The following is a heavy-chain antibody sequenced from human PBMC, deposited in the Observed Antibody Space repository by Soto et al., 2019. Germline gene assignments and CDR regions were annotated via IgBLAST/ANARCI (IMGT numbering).Heavy chain of an antibody. CDR3: AKGRGGSGSLTPRVDF. J-gene: IGHJ4*02. V-gene: IGHV3-23*01. Sequence: EVQLLDSGGGLVQPGGSLRLSCAASGFTFNNYAMTWVRPAPGKGPEWVSANIGGGDTTSYADSVMGRFTVSRDGSKNTLYLQMSSLRAADTALYYCAKGRGGSGSLTPRVDFWGQGTLVTVSS. CDR2: NIGGGDTT. CDR1: GFTFNNYA. D-gene: IGHD3-10*01.